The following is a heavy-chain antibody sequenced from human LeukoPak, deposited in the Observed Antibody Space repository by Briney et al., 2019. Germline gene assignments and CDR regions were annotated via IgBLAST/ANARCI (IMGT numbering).Heavy chain of an antibody. Sequence: GGSLRLSCAASGFTFSSYSMNWVRQAPGKGLEWVSYISSSGSTIYYADSVKGRFTISRDNAKNSLYLQMNSLRAEDTAVYYCARAPRYSYFDYWGQGTLVTVAS. J-gene: IGHJ4*02. V-gene: IGHV3-48*04. CDR1: GFTFSSYS. CDR3: ARAPRYSYFDY. CDR2: ISSSGSTI. D-gene: IGHD5-18*01.